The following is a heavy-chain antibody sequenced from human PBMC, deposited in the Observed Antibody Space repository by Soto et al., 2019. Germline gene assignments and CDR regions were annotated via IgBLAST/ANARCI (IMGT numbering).Heavy chain of an antibody. J-gene: IGHJ4*02. CDR3: ARGDTTMITRTTPGLDF. CDR2: ISPYNADT. D-gene: IGHD3-16*01. Sequence: GASVKVSCKTSGYTFNTYSISWVRQAPGQGLEWVGWISPYNADTRYEPRLQGRVTMTTDTSTTTVYMELRSLRSDDTAVYYCARGDTTMITRTTPGLDFWGQGTQVTVSS. CDR1: GYTFNTYS. V-gene: IGHV1-18*01.